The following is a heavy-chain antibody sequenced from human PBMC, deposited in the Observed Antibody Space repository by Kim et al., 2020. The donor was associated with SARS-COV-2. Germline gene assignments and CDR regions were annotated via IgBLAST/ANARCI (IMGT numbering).Heavy chain of an antibody. CDR2: IYTSGST. J-gene: IGHJ4*02. CDR1: GGSISSYY. D-gene: IGHD4-17*01. Sequence: SETLSLTCTVSGGSISSYYWSWIRQPAGKGLEWIGRIYTSGSTNYNPSLRSRVTMSVDTSKNQFSLKLRSVTAADTAVYYCAREAYDDYRSGISYFDYWGQGTLVTVSS. CDR3: AREAYDDYRSGISYFDY. V-gene: IGHV4-4*07.